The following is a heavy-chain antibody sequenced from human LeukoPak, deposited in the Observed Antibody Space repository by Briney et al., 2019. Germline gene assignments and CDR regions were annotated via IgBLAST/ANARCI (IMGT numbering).Heavy chain of an antibody. CDR1: GFTFSSYE. Sequence: PGGSLRLSCAASGFTFSSYEMNWVRQAPGKGLEWVSYISSSGSTIYYADSVKGRFTISRDNAKNTLYLQMNSLRAEDTAVYYCARDTYDILTGYYAGNDAFDIWGQGTMVTVSS. CDR3: ARDTYDILTGYYAGNDAFDI. D-gene: IGHD3-9*01. J-gene: IGHJ3*02. CDR2: ISSSGSTI. V-gene: IGHV3-48*03.